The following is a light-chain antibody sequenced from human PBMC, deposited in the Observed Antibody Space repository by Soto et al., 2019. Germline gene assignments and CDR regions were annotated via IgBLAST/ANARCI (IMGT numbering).Light chain of an antibody. J-gene: IGKJ1*01. CDR1: QSVSSSY. Sequence: EIVLTQSPGTLSLSPGERATLSCRASQSVSSSYLAWYQQKPGQAPRLLIYGASSRATGIPDRFSGSGSGTDFTLTISRLEAEDVAVYYCQQYCSSPQTFGQGTKVEIK. CDR3: QQYCSSPQT. V-gene: IGKV3-20*01. CDR2: GAS.